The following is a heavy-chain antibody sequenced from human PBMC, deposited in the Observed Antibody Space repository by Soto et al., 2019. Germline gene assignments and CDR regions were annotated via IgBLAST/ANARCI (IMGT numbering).Heavy chain of an antibody. CDR2: ISGSGGST. CDR3: AKPHVQFGGVIANAFDI. Sequence: EVPLLESGGGLVQPGGSLRLSCAASGFTFSSYAMSWVRQAPGKGLEWVSAISGSGGSTYYADSVKGRFTISRDNSKNTLYLQMNSLRAEDTAVYYCAKPHVQFGGVIANAFDIWGQGTMVTVSS. D-gene: IGHD3-16*02. V-gene: IGHV3-23*01. CDR1: GFTFSSYA. J-gene: IGHJ3*02.